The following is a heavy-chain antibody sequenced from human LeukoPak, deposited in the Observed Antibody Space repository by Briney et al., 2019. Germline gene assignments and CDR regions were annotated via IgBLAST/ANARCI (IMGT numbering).Heavy chain of an antibody. V-gene: IGHV1-2*02. CDR3: ARDFQYCSSTSCYMAFDP. Sequence: GASAKVSCKASGYTFTGYYMHWVRQAPGQGLEWMGWINPNSGGTNYAQKFQGRVTMTRDTSISTAYMELSRLRSDDTAVYYCARDFQYCSSTSCYMAFDPWGQGTLVTVSS. J-gene: IGHJ5*02. CDR1: GYTFTGYY. D-gene: IGHD2-2*02. CDR2: INPNSGGT.